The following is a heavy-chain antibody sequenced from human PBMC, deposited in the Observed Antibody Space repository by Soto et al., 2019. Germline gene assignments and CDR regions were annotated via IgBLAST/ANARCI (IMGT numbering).Heavy chain of an antibody. CDR1: GGTFSTYV. D-gene: IGHD4-17*01. Sequence: QVQLVQSGAEVKRPGSAVQVSCKASGGTFSTYVIGWVRQAPGQVREWMGRVVILYGTVNYAQNFQDRVTTTADEYTTTVYMVLNSLRSDDTAVYYCAREDVFGDYFDYYWGQGTVVTASS. V-gene: IGHV1-69*15. CDR2: VVILYGTV. J-gene: IGHJ4*02. CDR3: AREDVFGDYFDYY.